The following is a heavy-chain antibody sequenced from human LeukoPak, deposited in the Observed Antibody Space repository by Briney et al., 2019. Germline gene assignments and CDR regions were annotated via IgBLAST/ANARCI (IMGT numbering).Heavy chain of an antibody. V-gene: IGHV3-48*03. D-gene: IGHD1-26*01. CDR1: GFTFSTYE. CDR2: ISTSGGST. Sequence: PGGSLRLSCAASGFTFSTYEMSWVRQAPGKGLEWISYISTSGGSTFYADSVKGRFTISRDNAKNSLFLQMNSLRAEDTAVYYCARGGRSMSVYWGQGAPVTVSS. CDR3: ARGGRSMSVY. J-gene: IGHJ4*02.